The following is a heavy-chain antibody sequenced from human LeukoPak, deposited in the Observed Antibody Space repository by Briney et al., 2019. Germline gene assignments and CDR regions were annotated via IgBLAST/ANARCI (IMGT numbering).Heavy chain of an antibody. CDR3: AKERQTGDYFTSDF. CDR1: GFTFSTSA. Sequence: GGSLRLSCAASGFTFSTSALHWVRQAPGKGLEWVAFISYDGSNKYFADSVKGRFTISRDNSENTLYLQVSSLRADDTAVYYCAKERQTGDYFTSDFWGQGTLVTVSS. CDR2: ISYDGSNK. D-gene: IGHD4-17*01. J-gene: IGHJ4*02. V-gene: IGHV3-30-3*01.